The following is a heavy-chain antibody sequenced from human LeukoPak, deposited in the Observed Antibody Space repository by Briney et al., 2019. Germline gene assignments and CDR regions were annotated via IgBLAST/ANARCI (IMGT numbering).Heavy chain of an antibody. CDR1: GDSIRNNY. Sequence: PSETLSLTCSVAGDSIRNNYWTWIRQPAGKELEWIGRVYNSGSTNYNPSLKSRVTMSADMSKNQFSLNLFSVTAADTAVYYCARLVNRKLFDYWGQGALVTVSS. CDR2: VYNSGST. J-gene: IGHJ4*02. CDR3: ARLVNRKLFDY. D-gene: IGHD1-26*01. V-gene: IGHV4-4*07.